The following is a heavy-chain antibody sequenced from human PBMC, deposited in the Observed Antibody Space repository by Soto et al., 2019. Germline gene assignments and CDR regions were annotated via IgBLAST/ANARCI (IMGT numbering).Heavy chain of an antibody. CDR3: ARGRITIFGVVPELDY. J-gene: IGHJ4*02. CDR1: GDSVSSNSAA. D-gene: IGHD3-3*01. Sequence: PSQTLSLTCAISGDSVSSNSAAWNWIRQSPSRGLEWLGRTYYRSKWYNDYAVSVKSRITINPDTSKNQFSLQLNSVTPEDTAVYYCARGRITIFGVVPELDYWGQGTLVTVSS. CDR2: TYYRSKWYN. V-gene: IGHV6-1*01.